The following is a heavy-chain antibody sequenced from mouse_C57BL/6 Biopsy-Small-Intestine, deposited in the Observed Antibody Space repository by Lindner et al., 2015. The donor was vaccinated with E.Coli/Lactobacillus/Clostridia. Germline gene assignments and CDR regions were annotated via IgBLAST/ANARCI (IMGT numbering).Heavy chain of an antibody. Sequence: VQLQESGAELVKPGASVKISCKASGYAFSSYWMNWVKQRPGKGLEWIGQIYPGDGDTNYSGKFKGKATLTADKSSSTAYMQLSSLTSEDSAVYFCARGPLYDYDVGWFAYWGQGTLVTVSA. CDR2: IYPGDGDT. D-gene: IGHD2-4*01. J-gene: IGHJ3*01. CDR3: ARGPLYDYDVGWFAY. V-gene: IGHV1-80*01. CDR1: GYAFSSYW.